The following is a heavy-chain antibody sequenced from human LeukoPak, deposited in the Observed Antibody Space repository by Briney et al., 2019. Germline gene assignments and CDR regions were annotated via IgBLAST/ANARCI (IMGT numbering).Heavy chain of an antibody. CDR3: ARSSRYGDYSDY. CDR1: GGSFSGYY. J-gene: IGHJ4*02. CDR2: IYHSGST. Sequence: SETLSLTCAVYGGSFSGYYWSWIRQPPGKGLEWIGEIYHSGSTNYNPSLKSRVTISIDKSKNQFSLKLSSVTAADTAVYYCARSSRYGDYSDYWGQGTLVTVSS. V-gene: IGHV4-34*01. D-gene: IGHD4-17*01.